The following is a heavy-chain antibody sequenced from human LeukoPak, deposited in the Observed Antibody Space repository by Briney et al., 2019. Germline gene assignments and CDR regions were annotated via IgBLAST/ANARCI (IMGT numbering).Heavy chain of an antibody. Sequence: GGSLRLSCAASGFIFNNYGLVWVRQAPGKGLEWVSAISNDGGGTTYADFVKGRFTISRDNSKNTLFLQMNSLRGEDTALYYCAKGGSGYFLDLWGQGTLVTVSS. CDR3: AKGGSGYFLDL. CDR1: GFIFNNYG. CDR2: ISNDGGGT. V-gene: IGHV3-23*01. D-gene: IGHD3-22*01. J-gene: IGHJ5*02.